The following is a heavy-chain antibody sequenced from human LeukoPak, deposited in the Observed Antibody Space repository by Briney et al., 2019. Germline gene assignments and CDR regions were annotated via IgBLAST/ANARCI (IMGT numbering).Heavy chain of an antibody. CDR3: ARGGYSYGFGISHFDY. CDR1: GYTFTSYG. V-gene: IGHV1-18*01. Sequence: ASVNVSCKASGYTFTSYGISWVRQAPGQGREWMGWISAYNGNTNYAQKLQGRVTMTTDTSTSTAYMELRSLRSDDTAVYYCARGGYSYGFGISHFDYWGQGTLVTVSS. D-gene: IGHD5-18*01. CDR2: ISAYNGNT. J-gene: IGHJ4*02.